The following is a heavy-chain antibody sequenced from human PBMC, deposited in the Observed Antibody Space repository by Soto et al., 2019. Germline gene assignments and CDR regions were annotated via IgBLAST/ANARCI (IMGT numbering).Heavy chain of an antibody. Sequence: EVQLVESGGGLVQPGGSLRLSCAASGFTFSDHYMDWVRQAPGKGLEWVGRTTNKANSHTTEYAASVKGRFTIPRYDSKNSLYLQMKSLKTEDTAVYYCARDHSCYYFDYCGQGTLVTVSS. V-gene: IGHV3-72*01. CDR2: TTNKANSHTT. CDR3: ARDHSCYYFDY. J-gene: IGHJ4*02. D-gene: IGHD2-2*01. CDR1: GFTFSDHY.